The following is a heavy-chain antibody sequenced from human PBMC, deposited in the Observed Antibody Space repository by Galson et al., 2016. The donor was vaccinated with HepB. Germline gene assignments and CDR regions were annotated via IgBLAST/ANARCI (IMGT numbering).Heavy chain of an antibody. CDR2: ISSSSTYI. CDR3: ARADSVFDY. V-gene: IGHV3-21*01. CDR1: GFTFCSYA. Sequence: LRLSCAASGFTFCSYAMNWVRQAPGKGLEWVSSISSSSTYIYYADSVKGRFTISRDNAKNSLYLQMNSLRAEDTAVYYCARADSVFDYWGQGTLVTVSS. D-gene: IGHD2-15*01. J-gene: IGHJ4*02.